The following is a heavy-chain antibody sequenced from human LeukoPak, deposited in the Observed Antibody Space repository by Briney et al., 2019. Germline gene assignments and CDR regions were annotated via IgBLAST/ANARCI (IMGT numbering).Heavy chain of an antibody. J-gene: IGHJ4*02. V-gene: IGHV1-8*01. D-gene: IGHD3-10*01. Sequence: GASVKVSCKASGYTFTSYDMNWVRQATGQGLEWTGWMNPNSGNTGPAQKFQGRVTMTRDTSISTGYMELSSLRSEDTAVYYCARGPIYYSSGIYYFDYWGQGTLVTVSS. CDR1: GYTFTSYD. CDR2: MNPNSGNT. CDR3: ARGPIYYSSGIYYFDY.